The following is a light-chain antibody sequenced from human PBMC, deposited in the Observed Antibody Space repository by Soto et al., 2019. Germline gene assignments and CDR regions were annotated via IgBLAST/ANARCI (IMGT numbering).Light chain of an antibody. Sequence: QSALTQPASVSGSPGQSITISCTGTNSDVGSYFLVSWYQQHPGKAPKLMIYEGSKRPSGISNRFSGSKSGNAASLTISGLEAEDEAEYYCCSYAGSSPYVFGTATKLTVL. J-gene: IGLJ1*01. CDR1: NSDVGSYFL. CDR3: CSYAGSSPYV. V-gene: IGLV2-23*01. CDR2: EGS.